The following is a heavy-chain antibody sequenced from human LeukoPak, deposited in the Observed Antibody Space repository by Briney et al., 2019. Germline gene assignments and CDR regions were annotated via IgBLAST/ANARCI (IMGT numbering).Heavy chain of an antibody. CDR1: GYSISSGYY. CDR2: IYHSGST. J-gene: IGHJ5*02. CDR3: ARDFQAVAGTFDP. V-gene: IGHV4-38-2*02. Sequence: SETLSLTCTVSGYSISSGYYWGWIRQPPGKGLEWIGSIYHSGSTYYNPSLKSRLTISVDTSKNQFSLKLSSVTAADTAVYYCARDFQAVAGTFDPWGQGTLVTVSS. D-gene: IGHD6-19*01.